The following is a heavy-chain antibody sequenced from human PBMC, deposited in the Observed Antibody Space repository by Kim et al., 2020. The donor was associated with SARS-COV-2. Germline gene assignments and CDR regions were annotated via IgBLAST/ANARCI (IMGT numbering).Heavy chain of an antibody. CDR1: GFTFSSYS. CDR3: ARRPRPFKVGTNYYYGMDV. J-gene: IGHJ6*02. CDR2: ISSSSSYI. V-gene: IGHV3-21*01. Sequence: GGSLRLSCAASGFTFSSYSMNWVRQAPGKGLEWVSSISSSSSYIYYADSVKGRFTISRDNAKNSLYLQMNSLRAEDTAVYYCARRPRPFKVGTNYYYGMDVWGQGTTVTVSS. D-gene: IGHD2-15*01.